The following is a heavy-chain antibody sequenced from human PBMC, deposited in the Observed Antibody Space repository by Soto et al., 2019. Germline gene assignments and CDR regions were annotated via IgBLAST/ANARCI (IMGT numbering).Heavy chain of an antibody. CDR2: IIPIFGTA. CDR1: GGTFSSYA. Sequence: SVKVSCKASGGTFSSYAISWVRQAPGQGLEWMGGIIPIFGTANYAQKFQGRVTITADKSTSTAYMELSSLRSEDTAVYYCARSPLYYDFWSGPGAHYYYGMDVWGQGTTVTVPS. J-gene: IGHJ6*02. V-gene: IGHV1-69*06. D-gene: IGHD3-3*01. CDR3: ARSPLYYDFWSGPGAHYYYGMDV.